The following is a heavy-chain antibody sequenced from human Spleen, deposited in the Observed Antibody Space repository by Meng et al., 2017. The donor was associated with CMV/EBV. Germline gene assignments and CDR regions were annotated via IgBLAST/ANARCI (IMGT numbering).Heavy chain of an antibody. CDR2: IYTSGST. Sequence: QVPLQGWGPGMVKPADTLSLPCTFSGGSVSSYYWGWIRQPAGKGLEWIGRIYTSGSTNYNPSLKSRVTMSVDTSKNQFSLKLSSVTAADTAVYYCASIGSYYEFDYWGQGTLVTVSS. CDR1: GGSVSSYY. V-gene: IGHV4-4*07. CDR3: ASIGSYYEFDY. D-gene: IGHD1-26*01. J-gene: IGHJ4*02.